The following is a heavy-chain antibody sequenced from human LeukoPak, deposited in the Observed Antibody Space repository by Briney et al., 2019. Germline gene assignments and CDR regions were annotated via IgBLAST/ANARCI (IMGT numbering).Heavy chain of an antibody. D-gene: IGHD3-10*01. V-gene: IGHV3-48*02. CDR1: RFSFSSYS. CDR2: ISSSSSTI. J-gene: IGHJ3*02. Sequence: GGSLRLSCAASRFSFSSYSMNWVRQAPGKGLEWVSYISSSSSTIYYADSVKGRFTISRDNAKNSLYLQMNSLRDEDTAVYYCARSMVRGGYAFDIWGQGTMVTVSS. CDR3: ARSMVRGGYAFDI.